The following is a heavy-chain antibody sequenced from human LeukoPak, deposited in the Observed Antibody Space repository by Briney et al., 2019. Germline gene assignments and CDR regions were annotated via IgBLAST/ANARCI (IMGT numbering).Heavy chain of an antibody. CDR2: ISLTGSTT. V-gene: IGHV3-74*01. D-gene: IGHD6-6*01. Sequence: GGSLRLSCTASGFSFSGHWMHWPRQPPGKGLVWVSRISLTGSTTSYADSVKGRFTVSRDNAKNTPYLQVNNLRAEDTAVYYCARGPNSNWSGLDFWGQGTLLTVSS. CDR1: GFSFSGHW. J-gene: IGHJ4*02. CDR3: ARGPNSNWSGLDF.